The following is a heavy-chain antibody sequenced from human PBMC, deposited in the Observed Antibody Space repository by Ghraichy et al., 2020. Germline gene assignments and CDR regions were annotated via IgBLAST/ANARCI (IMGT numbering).Heavy chain of an antibody. CDR1: GGSFSGYY. Sequence: SETLSLTCAVYGGSFSGYYWSWIRQPPGKGLGWIGEINHSGSTNYNPSLKSRVTISVDTSKNQFSLKLSSVTAADTAVYYCARGWDIVVVPAAKGLDYWGQGTLVTVSS. V-gene: IGHV4-34*01. D-gene: IGHD2-2*01. J-gene: IGHJ4*02. CDR3: ARGWDIVVVPAAKGLDY. CDR2: INHSGST.